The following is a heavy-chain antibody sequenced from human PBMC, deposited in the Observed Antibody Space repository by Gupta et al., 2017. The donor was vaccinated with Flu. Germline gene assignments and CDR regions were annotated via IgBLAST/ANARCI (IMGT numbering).Heavy chain of an antibody. J-gene: IGHJ6*02. Sequence: EVQLLECGGGLIPPGGSLRLPCAASGFTVSRSDMRGVRQAPGKELEVVSTIRCSGGRTYYTDSVQGRFTISRDNTNNTRYLQVNSLRAEDTAVYYCARGDYTYYYDSSGYYYAGMDVLGQGTTVTVSS. V-gene: IGHV3-23*01. D-gene: IGHD3-22*01. CDR2: IRCSGGRT. CDR3: ARGDYTYYYDSSGYYYAGMDV. CDR1: GFTVSRSD.